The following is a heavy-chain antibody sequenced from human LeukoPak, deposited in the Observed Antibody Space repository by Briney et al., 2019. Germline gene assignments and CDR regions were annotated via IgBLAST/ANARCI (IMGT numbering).Heavy chain of an antibody. CDR1: GFTFSSYA. D-gene: IGHD3-10*01. V-gene: IGHV3-30*04. CDR2: ISYDGTYT. CDR3: AREGRYYGSGSYYRGDFDY. Sequence: PGGSLRLSCAVSGFTFSSYALHWVRQAPGKGLEWVAVISYDGTYTYYADSVKGRFTISRDNSKNTLYLQMNSLRAEDTAVYYCAREGRYYGSGSYYRGDFDYWGQGTLVTVSS. J-gene: IGHJ4*02.